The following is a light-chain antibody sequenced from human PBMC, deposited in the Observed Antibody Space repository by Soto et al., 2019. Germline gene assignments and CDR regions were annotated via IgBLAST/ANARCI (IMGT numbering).Light chain of an antibody. J-gene: IGLJ3*02. CDR3: SSYTTSSTWV. CDR1: SSDVGAYNF. Sequence: QSALTQPASVSGSPGQSITISCTGTSSDVGAYNFVSWYQQHPGKAPKVMIYEVNNRPSGVSNHFSGSKSGNTASLTISGLQAEAEADYYCSSYTTSSTWVFGGGTKLTVL. V-gene: IGLV2-14*01. CDR2: EVN.